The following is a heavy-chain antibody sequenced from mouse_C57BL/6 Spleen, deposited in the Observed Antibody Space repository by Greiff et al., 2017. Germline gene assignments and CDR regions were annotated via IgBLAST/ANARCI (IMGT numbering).Heavy chain of an antibody. J-gene: IGHJ2*01. CDR1: GYTFTDYY. V-gene: IGHV1-26*01. Sequence: VQLQQSGPELVKPGASVKISCKASGYTFTDYYMNWVKQSHGKSLEWIGDINPNNGGTSYNQKFKGKATLTVDKSSSTAYMELRSLTSEDSAVYYCARIDYTFDYWGQGTTLTVSS. CDR2: INPNNGGT. D-gene: IGHD2-12*01. CDR3: ARIDYTFDY.